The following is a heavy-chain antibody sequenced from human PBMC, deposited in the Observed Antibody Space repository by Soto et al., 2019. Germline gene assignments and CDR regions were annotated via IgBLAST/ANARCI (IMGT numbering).Heavy chain of an antibody. CDR1: GFPFRTYS. CDR3: AKTRLYDNNDYHCDGFDV. Sequence: GGSLRLSCAASGFPFRTYSMSWVRQAPRKGLEWVSGISGSGTATYYADSVKGRFTVSRDNSKDTLFLQMNTLRVEDTAVYYCAKTRLYDNNDYHCDGFDVWGPGTVVTVSS. CDR2: ISGSGTAT. V-gene: IGHV3-23*01. D-gene: IGHD3-22*01. J-gene: IGHJ3*01.